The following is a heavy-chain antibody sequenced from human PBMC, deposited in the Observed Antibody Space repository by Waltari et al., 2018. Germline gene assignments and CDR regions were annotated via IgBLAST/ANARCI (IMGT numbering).Heavy chain of an antibody. CDR2: ISGSGGTT. CDR3: AKGSSGWYQIDY. J-gene: IGHJ4*02. V-gene: IGHV3-23*01. D-gene: IGHD6-19*01. CDR1: GFTFRRHA. Sequence: EVQLLESGGGLVQPGGSLTLSCAALGFTFRRHAMSWVRQAPGKGLEWVSGISGSGGTTYYADSVKGRFTISRDNSKSTLYLQINSLRAEDTAVYYCAKGSSGWYQIDYWGQGALVTVSS.